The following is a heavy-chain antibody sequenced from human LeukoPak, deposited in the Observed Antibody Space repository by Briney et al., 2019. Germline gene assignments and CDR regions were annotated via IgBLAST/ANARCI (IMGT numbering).Heavy chain of an antibody. CDR3: VRGRPGLASAGIYDF. Sequence: GASVKVSCKASGYTFTSSDINWVRQATGQGLEWMGWMNPNTDKTGYARNFQGRVTMTKNISISTAYMEVSSLTYEDTAIYYCVRGRPGLASAGIYDFWGQGTLITVSS. CDR2: MNPNTDKT. J-gene: IGHJ4*02. CDR1: GYTFTSSD. V-gene: IGHV1-8*01. D-gene: IGHD6-13*01.